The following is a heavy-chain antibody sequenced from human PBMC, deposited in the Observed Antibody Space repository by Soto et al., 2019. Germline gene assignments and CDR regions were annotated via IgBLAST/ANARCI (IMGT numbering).Heavy chain of an antibody. D-gene: IGHD1-7*01. CDR1: GGTFSSYA. J-gene: IGHJ4*02. CDR2: IIPIFGTA. V-gene: IGHV1-69*13. Sequence: ASVKVSCKASGGTFSSYAISWVRQAPGQGLEWMGGIIPIFGTANYAQKFQGRVTITADESTSTAYMELSSLRSEDTAVYYCARLWNYYYDCWGQGTLVTVSS. CDR3: ARLWNYYYDC.